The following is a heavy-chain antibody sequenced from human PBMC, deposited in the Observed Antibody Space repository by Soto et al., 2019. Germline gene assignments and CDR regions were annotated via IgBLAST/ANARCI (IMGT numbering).Heavy chain of an antibody. D-gene: IGHD7-27*01. J-gene: IGHJ5*02. CDR3: ARLAAAGQLGIDP. V-gene: IGHV4-34*01. Sequence: QVQLQQWGAGLLKPSETLSLTCAVYGGSFSGYYLSWIRQPPGKGLEWMGEINHSGSTNNNPSLKSRVTISVDTSKNQCSLKLSSVTAADTAVYYCARLAAAGQLGIDPWGQGTLVTVSS. CDR2: INHSGST. CDR1: GGSFSGYY.